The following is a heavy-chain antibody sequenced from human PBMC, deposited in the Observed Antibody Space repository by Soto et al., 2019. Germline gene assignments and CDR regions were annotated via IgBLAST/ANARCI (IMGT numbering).Heavy chain of an antibody. CDR3: ASGRDFSYNSYYGTFDY. Sequence: SETLSVTWTVSAGSISRVGYYWSWIRQHTRKSLEGIGYIYYSGSTYYNPSLKSRGTISVDTSKNEFSLKLSSVTAADPAVYYCASGRDFSYNSYYGTFDYCCQRTPVTVSS. CDR1: AGSISRVGYY. CDR2: IYYSGST. D-gene: IGHD1-20*01. V-gene: IGHV4-31*02. J-gene: IGHJ4*02.